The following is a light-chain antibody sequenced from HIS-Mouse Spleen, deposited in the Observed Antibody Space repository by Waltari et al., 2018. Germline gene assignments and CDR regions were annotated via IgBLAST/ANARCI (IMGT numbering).Light chain of an antibody. Sequence: DIVMTQSPLSLPVTPGEPASISCRSSQSLLHSNGYNYLDWYLQKPGQSPQLLIYLGSNRASWVPERFSGSGSGTDFTLKISRVEAEDVGVYYCMQALQTPWTFGQGTKVEIK. V-gene: IGKV2-28*01. CDR2: LGS. J-gene: IGKJ1*01. CDR1: QSLLHSNGYNY. CDR3: MQALQTPWT.